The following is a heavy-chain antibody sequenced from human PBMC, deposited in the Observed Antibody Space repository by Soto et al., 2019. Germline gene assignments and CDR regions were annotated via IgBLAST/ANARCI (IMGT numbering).Heavy chain of an antibody. Sequence: ESGGGVGQPGRSLRLSCRGSGFTFSHSGMHWVRQAPGKGLEWVIFISSDGSTIYYGNSVKGRFTISRDNSRNTVYLQMNSLRPEDTAVYYCAKDTPGTVSRWGQGTLVTVSS. D-gene: IGHD1-1*01. CDR1: GFTFSHSG. CDR3: AKDTPGTVSR. J-gene: IGHJ4*02. CDR2: ISSDGSTI. V-gene: IGHV3-30*18.